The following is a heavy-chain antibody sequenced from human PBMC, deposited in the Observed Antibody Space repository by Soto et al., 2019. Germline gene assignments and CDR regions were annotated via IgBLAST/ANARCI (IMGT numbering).Heavy chain of an antibody. D-gene: IGHD3-10*01. V-gene: IGHV4-30-2*01. Sequence: SETLSLTCAVSGGSISSGGYSWNWIRQPPGKGLEWIGYIYHSGSTYYNPSLKSRVTISVDRSKNQFSLKLSSVTAADTAVYYCARSVLWFGELRPNWFDPWGQGTLVTVSS. CDR1: GGSISSGGYS. CDR2: IYHSGST. CDR3: ARSVLWFGELRPNWFDP. J-gene: IGHJ5*02.